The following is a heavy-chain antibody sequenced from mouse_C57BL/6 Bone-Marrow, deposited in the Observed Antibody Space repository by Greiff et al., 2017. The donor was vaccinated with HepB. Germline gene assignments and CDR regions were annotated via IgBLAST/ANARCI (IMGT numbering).Heavy chain of an antibody. V-gene: IGHV1-5*01. CDR1: GYTFTSYW. CDR2: IYPGNSDT. Sequence: VQLQQSGTVLARPGASVKMSCTTSGYTFTSYWMHWVNQRPGQGLEWIGAIYPGNSDTSYNQKFKGKAKLTAVTSASTAYMELSSLTNEDSAVYYCTRNYGSSYGNYWGQGTTLTVSS. D-gene: IGHD1-1*01. CDR3: TRNYGSSYGNY. J-gene: IGHJ2*01.